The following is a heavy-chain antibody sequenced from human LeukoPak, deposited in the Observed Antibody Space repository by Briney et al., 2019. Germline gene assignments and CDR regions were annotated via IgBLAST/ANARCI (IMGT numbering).Heavy chain of an antibody. Sequence: PGGSLRLSCAASGFTFSSYAMSWVRQAPGKGLEWVSAISGSGGRIYYGASVKGRFTISRDNAKNSLFLQMNSLRAEDTAVYYCARGRRDGYNLLDAFDIWGQGTVVTVSS. CDR1: GFTFSSYA. D-gene: IGHD5-24*01. V-gene: IGHV3-23*01. CDR3: ARGRRDGYNLLDAFDI. J-gene: IGHJ3*02. CDR2: ISGSGGRI.